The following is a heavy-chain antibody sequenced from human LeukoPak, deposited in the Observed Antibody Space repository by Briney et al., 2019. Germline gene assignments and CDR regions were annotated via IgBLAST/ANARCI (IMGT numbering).Heavy chain of an antibody. J-gene: IGHJ4*02. CDR3: AKDGSRVVRYYFDY. V-gene: IGHV3-23*01. CDR2: ISGSGENT. Sequence: GGSLRLSCATSGFTFSSYAMSWVRQAPGKGLEWVSGISGSGENTHYADSVRGRFIISRDNSKNMVYLQLNSLRAEDTAVYYCAKDGSRVVRYYFDYWGQGNLVAVSS. D-gene: IGHD2-15*01. CDR1: GFTFSSYA.